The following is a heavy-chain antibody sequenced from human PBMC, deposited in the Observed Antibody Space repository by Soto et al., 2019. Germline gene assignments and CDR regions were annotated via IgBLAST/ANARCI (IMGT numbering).Heavy chain of an antibody. J-gene: IGHJ5*02. D-gene: IGHD2-2*01. CDR3: ARMRGYCSSTSCYAGGWFDP. CDR1: GYTFTSYG. Sequence: QVQLVQSGAEVKKPGASVKVSCKASGYTFTSYGISWVRQAPGQGLEWMGWISAYNGNTNYAQKLQGRVTMTTDTSTSTAYMELRSLRSDDPPVYYCARMRGYCSSTSCYAGGWFDPWGQGTLVTVSS. V-gene: IGHV1-18*01. CDR2: ISAYNGNT.